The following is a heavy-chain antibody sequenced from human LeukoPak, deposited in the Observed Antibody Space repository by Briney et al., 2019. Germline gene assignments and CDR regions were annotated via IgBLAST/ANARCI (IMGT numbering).Heavy chain of an antibody. D-gene: IGHD5-24*01. J-gene: IGHJ4*02. CDR1: GGSFSGYY. Sequence: SETLSLTCAVYGGSFSGYYWSWIRQPPVKGLEWIGEINHSGSTNYNPSLKSRVTISVDTSKNQFSLKLSSVTAADTAVYYCARGSRDGYNSDYWGQGTLVTVSS. CDR3: ARGSRDGYNSDY. V-gene: IGHV4-34*01. CDR2: INHSGST.